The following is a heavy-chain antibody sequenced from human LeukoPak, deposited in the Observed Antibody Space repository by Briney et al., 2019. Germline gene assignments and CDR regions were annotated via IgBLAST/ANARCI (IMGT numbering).Heavy chain of an antibody. CDR1: GFTFSSYS. Sequence: GGSLRLSCAASGFTFSSYSMNWVRQAPGKGLEWVSSISSSSSYIYYADSVKGRFTISRDNAKNSLYLQMNSLRAEDTAVYYCARARRPGITMIVVASDYWGQGTLVTVSS. CDR2: ISSSSSYI. D-gene: IGHD3-22*01. J-gene: IGHJ4*02. CDR3: ARARRPGITMIVVASDY. V-gene: IGHV3-21*01.